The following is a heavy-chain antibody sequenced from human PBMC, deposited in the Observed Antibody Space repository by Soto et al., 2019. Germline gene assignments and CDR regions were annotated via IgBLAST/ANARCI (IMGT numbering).Heavy chain of an antibody. V-gene: IGHV5-51*01. CDR1: GYSFTSYW. CDR3: ARHSHCSSTSCYTRVYYYYYGMDV. J-gene: IGHJ6*02. Sequence: PGESLKISCKGSGYSFTSYWIGWVRQMRGKGLEWMGIIYPGDSDTRYSPSFQGQVTISADKSISTAYLQWSSLKASDTAMYYCARHSHCSSTSCYTRVYYYYYGMDVWGQGTTVTVSS. D-gene: IGHD2-2*02. CDR2: IYPGDSDT.